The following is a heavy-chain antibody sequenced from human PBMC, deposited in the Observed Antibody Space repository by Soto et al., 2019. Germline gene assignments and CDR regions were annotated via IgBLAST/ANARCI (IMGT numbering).Heavy chain of an antibody. CDR1: GGSISSGGYS. CDR2: IYHSGST. Sequence: QLQLQESGSGLVKPSQTLSLTCAVSGGSISSGGYSWSWIRQPPGKALEWIGYIYHSGSTYYSPSPRSRVTISVARSKNQFSLKLSSVTAADTAVYYCARVPVNYDILTGYYGEDAFDIWGQGTMVTVSS. V-gene: IGHV4-30-2*01. D-gene: IGHD3-9*01. J-gene: IGHJ3*02. CDR3: ARVPVNYDILTGYYGEDAFDI.